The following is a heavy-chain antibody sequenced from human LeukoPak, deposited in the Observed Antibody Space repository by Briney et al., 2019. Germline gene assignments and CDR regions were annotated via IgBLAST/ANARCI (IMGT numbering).Heavy chain of an antibody. V-gene: IGHV4-34*01. CDR2: INHSGST. CDR1: GGSISSYY. D-gene: IGHD4-17*01. CDR3: ARGGERDAFDI. J-gene: IGHJ3*02. Sequence: SETLSLTCTVSGGSISSYYWSWIRQPPGKGLEWIGEINHSGSTNYNPSLKSRVTISVDTSKNQFSLKLSSVTAADTAVYYCARGGERDAFDIWGQGTMVTVSS.